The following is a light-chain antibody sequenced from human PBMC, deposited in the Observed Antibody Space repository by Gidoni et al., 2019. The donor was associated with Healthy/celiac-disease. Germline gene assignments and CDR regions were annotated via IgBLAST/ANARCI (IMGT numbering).Light chain of an antibody. CDR1: QGLGSD. CDR2: AAS. Sequence: DIQMTQSPSSLSASVGDRVTITCRASQGLGSDLGWYQQKPGKAPKRLIYAASRLQGGVPSRFSGSGSETEFTLTISSLQPEDFATYYCLQHNNYPFTFGPGTRVDIK. V-gene: IGKV1-17*01. CDR3: LQHNNYPFT. J-gene: IGKJ3*01.